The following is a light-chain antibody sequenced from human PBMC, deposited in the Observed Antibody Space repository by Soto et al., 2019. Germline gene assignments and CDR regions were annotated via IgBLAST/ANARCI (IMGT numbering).Light chain of an antibody. CDR1: SSNIGNEY. Sequence: QSVLTQAPSVSAAPGQTVTISCSGSSSNIGNEYVSWYQQLSGTAPKLLIYDNNKRPSGIPDRFSGSKSGTSATLGITGLQTGDEADYYCGTWDSSLSAVVFGGGTKLTVL. V-gene: IGLV1-51*01. J-gene: IGLJ2*01. CDR2: DNN. CDR3: GTWDSSLSAVV.